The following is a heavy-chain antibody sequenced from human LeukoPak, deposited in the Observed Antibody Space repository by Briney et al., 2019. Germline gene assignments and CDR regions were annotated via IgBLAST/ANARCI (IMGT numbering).Heavy chain of an antibody. J-gene: IGHJ3*02. CDR1: GFTFNTYS. CDR2: ISDSSGTI. V-gene: IGHV3-48*04. D-gene: IGHD5-24*01. Sequence: GGSLRLSCAASGFTFNTYSMNWVRQAPGKGLEWVSYISDSSGTIYYADSVRGRFTISRDNAKNSLYLQMNSLRAEDTAVYYCARDHVEMATIAAFDIWGQGTMVTVSS. CDR3: ARDHVEMATIAAFDI.